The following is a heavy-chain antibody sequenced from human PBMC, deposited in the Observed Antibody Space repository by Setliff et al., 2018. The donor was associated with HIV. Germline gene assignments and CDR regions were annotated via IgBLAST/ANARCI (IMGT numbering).Heavy chain of an antibody. J-gene: IGHJ6*02. V-gene: IGHV4-59*11. CDR2: ISYSGNT. Sequence: PSETLSLTCTVSGGSISNRYWSWIRQPPGKELEWVGSISYSGNTDQNPSRKSRVTISQDTSNNQFSLKLSSVTAADTAVYFCARGFYREAMDVWGPGTTVTVSS. CDR1: GGSISNRY. D-gene: IGHD1-26*01. CDR3: ARGFYREAMDV.